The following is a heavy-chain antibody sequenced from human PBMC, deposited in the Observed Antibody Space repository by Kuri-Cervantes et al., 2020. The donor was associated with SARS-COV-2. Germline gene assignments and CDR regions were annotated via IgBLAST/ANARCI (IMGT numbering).Heavy chain of an antibody. CDR1: GFTFSSYG. D-gene: IGHD3-10*01. CDR3: ARGDYGSGSDAFDI. V-gene: IGHV3-21*01. Sequence: GGSLRLSCAASGFTFSSYGMNWVRQAPGKGLEWVSSISSSSTYIYYADSVKGRFTISRDNAKNSLYLQMYNLRAGDTAVYYCARGDYGSGSDAFDIWGQGTMVTVSS. J-gene: IGHJ3*02. CDR2: ISSSSTYI.